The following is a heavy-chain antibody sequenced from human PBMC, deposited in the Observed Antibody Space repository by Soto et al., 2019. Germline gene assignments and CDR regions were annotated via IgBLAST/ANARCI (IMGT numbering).Heavy chain of an antibody. J-gene: IGHJ4*02. Sequence: GGSLRLSCAASGFTFSSYWMSWVRQAPGKGLEWVANIKQDGSEKYYVDSVKGRFTISRDNAKNSLYLQMNSLRAEDTAVYYCARGGDIVVVPAAYWSQGTLVTVSS. V-gene: IGHV3-7*01. D-gene: IGHD2-2*01. CDR3: ARGGDIVVVPAAY. CDR1: GFTFSSYW. CDR2: IKQDGSEK.